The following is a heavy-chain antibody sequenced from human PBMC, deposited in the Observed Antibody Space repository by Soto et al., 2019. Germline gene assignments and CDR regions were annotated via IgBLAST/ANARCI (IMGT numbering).Heavy chain of an antibody. J-gene: IGHJ4*02. Sequence: PSETLSLTCSVSGGSISSGDYYWSWIRQPPGKGLEWIGYIYYSGSTYYNPSPKSRVTISVDTSKNQFSLKLSSVTAADTAVYYCARAAFLWFGELLRSYYFDYWGQGTLVTVSS. D-gene: IGHD3-10*01. CDR1: GGSISSGDYY. V-gene: IGHV4-30-4*01. CDR2: IYYSGST. CDR3: ARAAFLWFGELLRSYYFDY.